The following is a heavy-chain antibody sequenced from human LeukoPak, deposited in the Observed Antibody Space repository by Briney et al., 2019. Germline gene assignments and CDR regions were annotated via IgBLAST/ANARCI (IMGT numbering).Heavy chain of an antibody. Sequence: WETLSLTCAVYGGSFSGYYWSWIRQPPGKGLEWMGEINHSGSTNYNPSLKIRVTISVDPSKNQLSLQLSSVTAADTAVYYCARGRRIAARRGTNWFDPWRQGTLLTVSS. V-gene: IGHV4-34*01. CDR2: INHSGST. J-gene: IGHJ5*02. CDR1: GGSFSGYY. CDR3: ARGRRIAARRGTNWFDP. D-gene: IGHD6-6*01.